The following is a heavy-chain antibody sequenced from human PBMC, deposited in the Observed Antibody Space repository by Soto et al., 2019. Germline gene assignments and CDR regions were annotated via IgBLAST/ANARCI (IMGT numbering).Heavy chain of an antibody. V-gene: IGHV4-34*01. CDR1: GGSFSGYY. CDR3: VRWGRMDWLDP. D-gene: IGHD3-16*01. CDR2: INHSGST. Sequence: PSETLSLTCAVYGGSFSGYYWSWIRQPPGKGLEWIGEINHSGSTNYNPSLKSRVTISVDTSKNQFSLKLSSVTAADTAVYYCVRWGRMDWLDPWGQGTLVTVSS. J-gene: IGHJ5*02.